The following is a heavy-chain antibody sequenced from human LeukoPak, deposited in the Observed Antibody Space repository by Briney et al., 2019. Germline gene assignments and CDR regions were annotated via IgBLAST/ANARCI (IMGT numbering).Heavy chain of an antibody. CDR3: AKAIVVPAAIRYFDY. CDR1: GFTFSSYA. D-gene: IGHD2-2*01. V-gene: IGHV3-23*01. Sequence: GGSLRLSCAASGFTFSSYAMSWVRQAPGRGLEWVSAISGSGGSTYYADFVKGRFTISRDNSKNTLYLQMNSLRAEDTAVYYCAKAIVVPAAIRYFDYWGQGTLVTVSS. J-gene: IGHJ4*02. CDR2: ISGSGGST.